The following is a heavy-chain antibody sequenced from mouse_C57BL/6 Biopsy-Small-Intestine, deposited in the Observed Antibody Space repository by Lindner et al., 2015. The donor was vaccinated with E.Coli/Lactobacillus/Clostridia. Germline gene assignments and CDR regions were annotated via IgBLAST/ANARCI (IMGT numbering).Heavy chain of an antibody. CDR3: ARSGGPVDIVLLPVPMVYYYYYMDV. D-gene: IGHD2-1*01. J-gene: IGHJ1*03. V-gene: IGHV1-81*01. CDR1: GVTFSRYA. CDR2: IIPIIGTA. Sequence: SVKVSCKASGVTFSRYAISWVRQAPGQGLEWMGGIIPIIGTANYAQKFQGRVTITADKSTTTAYLELSSLRSEDTAVYFCARSGGPVDIVLLPVPMVYYYYYMDVWGKGTTVTVSS.